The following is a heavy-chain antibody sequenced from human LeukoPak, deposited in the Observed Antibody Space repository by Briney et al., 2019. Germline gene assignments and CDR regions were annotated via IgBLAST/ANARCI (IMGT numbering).Heavy chain of an antibody. D-gene: IGHD5-24*01. CDR1: GYSISSGYY. V-gene: IGHV4-38-2*01. J-gene: IGHJ4*02. CDR2: IYYSGNT. CDR3: ARGRDGYSN. Sequence: SETLSLTCPVSGYSISSGYYWAWIRQPPGKGLEWIGSIYYSGNTYYNPSLKSRVTISLDTSKNQFSLNLSSVTAADTAVYYCARGRDGYSNWGQGTLVTVSS.